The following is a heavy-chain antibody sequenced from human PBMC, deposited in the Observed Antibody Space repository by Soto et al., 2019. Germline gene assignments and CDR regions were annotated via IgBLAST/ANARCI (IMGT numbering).Heavy chain of an antibody. CDR2: ISSSSSYI. CDR3: AREGCTNGVCYRRFDV. Sequence: EVQLVESGGGLVKPGGSLRLSCAASGFTFSSYSMNWVRQAPGKGLEWVSSISSSSSYIYYADSVKGRFTISRDNAKNSLYLQMNSLRAEDTAVYYCAREGCTNGVCYRRFDVWGQGTTVTVSS. D-gene: IGHD2-8*01. CDR1: GFTFSSYS. J-gene: IGHJ6*02. V-gene: IGHV3-21*01.